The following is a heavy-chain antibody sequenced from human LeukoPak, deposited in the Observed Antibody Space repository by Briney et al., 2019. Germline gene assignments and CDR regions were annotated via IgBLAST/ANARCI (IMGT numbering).Heavy chain of an antibody. V-gene: IGHV3-30*02. D-gene: IGHD5-18*01. CDR1: GFTFSSYG. CDR3: AKDRRGYSYGTTPFFDY. J-gene: IGHJ4*02. CDR2: IRYDGSNK. Sequence: PGGSLRLSCAASGFTFSSYGMHWVRQAPGKGLEWVAFIRYDGSNKYYADSVKGRFTISRDNSKNTLYLQMNSLRAEDTAVYYCAKDRRGYSYGTTPFFDYRGQGTLVTVSS.